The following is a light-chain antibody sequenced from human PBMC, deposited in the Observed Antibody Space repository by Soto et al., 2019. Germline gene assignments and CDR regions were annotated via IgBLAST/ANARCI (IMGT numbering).Light chain of an antibody. CDR1: QSVSSSY. J-gene: IGKJ1*01. Sequence: EIVLTQSPGTLSLSPGERATLSCRASQSVSSSYLAWYQQKPGQAPRLLIYGASSRATGIPDRFSGSGSGTEFNLTISSLQSEDFAVYYCQQYGSSGTFGQGTKVDIK. CDR2: GAS. V-gene: IGKV3-20*01. CDR3: QQYGSSGT.